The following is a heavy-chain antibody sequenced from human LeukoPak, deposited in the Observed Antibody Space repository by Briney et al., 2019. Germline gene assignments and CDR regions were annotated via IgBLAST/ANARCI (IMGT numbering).Heavy chain of an antibody. Sequence: GGSLRLSCAASGFTFSSYWMTWVRQAPGKGLEWVANIKQDGSEKYYVDSVKGRFTISRDNAKNSLYLQMNSLRAEDTAVYYCAIQKADLITMIRGIIAYWGQGTLVTVSS. CDR2: IKQDGSEK. CDR1: GFTFSSYW. D-gene: IGHD3-10*01. CDR3: AIQKADLITMIRGIIAY. V-gene: IGHV3-7*01. J-gene: IGHJ4*02.